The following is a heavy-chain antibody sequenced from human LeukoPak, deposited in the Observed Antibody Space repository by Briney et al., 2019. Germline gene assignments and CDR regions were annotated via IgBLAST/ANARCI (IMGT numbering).Heavy chain of an antibody. CDR1: GYTFTSYG. Sequence: ASVKVSCKASGYTFTSYGISWVRQAPGQGLEWMGWISAYNGNTNYAQKLQGRVTMTTDTSTSTAYMELRSLRSDDTAVYYCARVTAYCGGDCPLAFDIWGQGTMVTVSS. V-gene: IGHV1-18*01. CDR3: ARVTAYCGGDCPLAFDI. CDR2: ISAYNGNT. D-gene: IGHD2-21*01. J-gene: IGHJ3*02.